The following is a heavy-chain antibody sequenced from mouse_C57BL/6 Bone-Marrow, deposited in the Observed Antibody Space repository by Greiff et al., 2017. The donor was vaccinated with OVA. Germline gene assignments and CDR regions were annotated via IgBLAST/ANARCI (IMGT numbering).Heavy chain of an antibody. V-gene: IGHV1-63*01. Sequence: SGAELVRPGTSVKMSCKASGYTFTNYWIGWAKQRPGHGLEWIGDIYPGGGYTNYNEKFKGKATLTADKSSSTAYMQFSSLTSEDSAIYYCARWEFYAMDYWGQGTSVTVSS. CDR2: IYPGGGYT. CDR3: ARWEFYAMDY. J-gene: IGHJ4*01. D-gene: IGHD4-1*01. CDR1: GYTFTNYW.